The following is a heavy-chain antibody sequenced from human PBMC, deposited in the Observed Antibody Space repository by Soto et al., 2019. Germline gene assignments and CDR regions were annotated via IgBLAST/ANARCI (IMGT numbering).Heavy chain of an antibody. D-gene: IGHD6-13*01. CDR3: ASHPSSCQNLYAFDI. CDR1: GGSISSGDYY. Sequence: QVQLQESGPGLVKPSQTLSLTCTVSGGSISSGDYYWSWIRQPPGNGLEWIGYIYYSGSTYYNPYLKSRVTISVDTSKNQFSLKLSSVTDADTAVYYCASHPSSCQNLYAFDIWGQGKMVTVSS. V-gene: IGHV4-30-4*01. CDR2: IYYSGST. J-gene: IGHJ3*02.